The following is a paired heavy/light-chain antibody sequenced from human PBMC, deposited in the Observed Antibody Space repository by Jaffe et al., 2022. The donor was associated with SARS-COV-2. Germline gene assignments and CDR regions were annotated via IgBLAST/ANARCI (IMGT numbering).Light chain of an antibody. Sequence: EIVMTQSPATLSVSPGERATLSCRASQSVSSKLAWYQQKPGQAPRLLIYGASTRATGIPARFSGSGSGTEFTLTISSLQSEDFAVYYCQQFNDWPPLFGPGTKVDIK. J-gene: IGKJ3*01. CDR1: QSVSSK. V-gene: IGKV3-15*01. CDR3: QQFNDWPPL. CDR2: GAS.
Heavy chain of an antibody. D-gene: IGHD3-10*01. CDR1: GYTFNSYW. CDR3: VQFAFGELFPPY. Sequence: EVQLVQSGAALRKPGESLKISCKGSGYTFNSYWIGWVRQMPGKGLEWMAIIYPGDSDSRYSPSVQGQVTISADKSISTAYLQWRSLKASDSAMYYCVQFAFGELFPPYWGQGTLVTVSS. CDR2: IYPGDSDS. J-gene: IGHJ4*02. V-gene: IGHV5-51*01.